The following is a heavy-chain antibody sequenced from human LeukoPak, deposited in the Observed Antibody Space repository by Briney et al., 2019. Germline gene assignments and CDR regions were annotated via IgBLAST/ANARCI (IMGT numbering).Heavy chain of an antibody. J-gene: IGHJ4*02. CDR1: GGSISSGGYY. CDR2: IYYSGST. D-gene: IGHD3-22*01. CDR3: ARQPRDYDSSGYYFDY. V-gene: IGHV4-39*01. Sequence: SETLSLTCTVSGGSISSGGYYWSWIRQPPGKGLEWIGSIYYSGSTYYNPSLKSRVTISVDTSKNQFSLKLSSVTAADTAVYYCARQPRDYDSSGYYFDYWGQGTLVTVSS.